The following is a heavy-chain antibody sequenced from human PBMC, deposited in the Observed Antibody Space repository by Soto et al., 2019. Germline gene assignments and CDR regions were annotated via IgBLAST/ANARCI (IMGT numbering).Heavy chain of an antibody. V-gene: IGHV4-30-4*08. J-gene: IGHJ6*02. Sequence: QVQLKQSGPGLFKPSQTLSLTCTVSWYSISSDYYHWTWIRQSPGKGLESIRYIDHSGRILYNPSLKSRVTISVDTSKNQFSLHLTSVTAADTAVYFCAREDDGGDSLDVWGQGTTVTVSS. CDR3: AREDDGGDSLDV. D-gene: IGHD2-21*02. CDR1: WYSISSDYYH. CDR2: IDHSGRI.